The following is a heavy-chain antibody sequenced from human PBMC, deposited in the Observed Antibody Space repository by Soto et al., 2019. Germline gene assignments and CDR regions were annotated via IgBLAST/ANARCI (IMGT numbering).Heavy chain of an antibody. CDR3: ARVIGKYYDSSGVDY. J-gene: IGHJ4*02. D-gene: IGHD3-22*01. Sequence: EVQLVESGGGLVKPGGSLRLSCAASGFTFSSYSMNWVRQAPGKGLEWVSSISSSSSYIYYADSVKGRFTISRDNAKNSLYLQMNSLRAEDTAVYYCARVIGKYYDSSGVDYWGQGTLVTVSS. CDR2: ISSSSSYI. CDR1: GFTFSSYS. V-gene: IGHV3-21*01.